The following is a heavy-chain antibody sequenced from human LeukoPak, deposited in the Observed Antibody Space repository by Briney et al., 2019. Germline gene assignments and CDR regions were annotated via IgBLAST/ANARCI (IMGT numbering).Heavy chain of an antibody. Sequence: ASVKVSCKASGYTFTSYDINWVRQATGQGLEWMGWMNPNSDNTGYAQKFQGRVTITRNTSISTAYMELSSLRSEDTAVYYCARGRYSSSWLGDFDYWGQGTLVTVSS. CDR3: ARGRYSSSWLGDFDY. D-gene: IGHD6-13*01. J-gene: IGHJ4*02. CDR1: GYTFTSYD. V-gene: IGHV1-8*03. CDR2: MNPNSDNT.